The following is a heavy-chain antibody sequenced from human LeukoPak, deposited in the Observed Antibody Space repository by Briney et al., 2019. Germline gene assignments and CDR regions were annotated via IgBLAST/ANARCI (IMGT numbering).Heavy chain of an antibody. CDR1: GGSISSYY. CDR3: GRGIFSCYDLGWFGP. V-gene: IGHV4-59*01. D-gene: IGHD5-12*01. Sequence: SSETLFLTCTVSGGSISSYYWSWIRQPPGKGLEWIGYIYYSGSTNYNPSLKSRVTISVDTSKNQFSLKLSPVTAADTPSYYCGRGIFSCYDLGWFGPWGQGTLVTV. J-gene: IGHJ5*02. CDR2: IYYSGST.